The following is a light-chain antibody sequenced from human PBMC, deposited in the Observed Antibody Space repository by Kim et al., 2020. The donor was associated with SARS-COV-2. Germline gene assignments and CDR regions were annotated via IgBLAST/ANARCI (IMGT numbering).Light chain of an antibody. Sequence: APGKTARSTCGGNNIGSKSVHWYQQKPGQAPVLVIYYDSDRPSGIPERFSGSNSGNTATLTISRVEAGYEADYYCQVWDSSSDLVFGGGTQLTVL. CDR1: NIGSKS. V-gene: IGLV3-21*04. CDR3: QVWDSSSDLV. CDR2: YDS. J-gene: IGLJ3*02.